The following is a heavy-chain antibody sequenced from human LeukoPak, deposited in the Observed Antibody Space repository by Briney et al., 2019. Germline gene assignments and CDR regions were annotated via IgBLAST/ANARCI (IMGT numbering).Heavy chain of an antibody. CDR1: GFTFSSYG. D-gene: IGHD3-10*01. CDR3: AIAKGETDYGDY. Sequence: GRSLGLSCAASGFTFSSYGMHWVRQAPGKGLEWVAVISYDGSNKYYADSVKGRFTISRDNSKNTLYLQMNSLRAEDTAVYYCAIAKGETDYGDYWGQGTLVTVSS. CDR2: ISYDGSNK. V-gene: IGHV3-30*03. J-gene: IGHJ4*02.